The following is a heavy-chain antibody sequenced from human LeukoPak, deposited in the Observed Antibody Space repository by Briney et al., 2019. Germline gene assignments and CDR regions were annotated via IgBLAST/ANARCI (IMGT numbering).Heavy chain of an antibody. V-gene: IGHV3-53*01. J-gene: IGHJ4*02. CDR1: GFTVGSKY. CDR3: AREQSGTRGWYTVDY. Sequence: GGSLRLSCAASGFTVGSKYMNWVRQAPGKGLEWVSAIRPDGDRTYYANSVRGRFTISRDNSKDTVYLQINGLRVEDTAVYYCAREQSGTRGWYTVDYWGQGTLVTVSS. CDR2: IRPDGDRT. D-gene: IGHD6-19*01.